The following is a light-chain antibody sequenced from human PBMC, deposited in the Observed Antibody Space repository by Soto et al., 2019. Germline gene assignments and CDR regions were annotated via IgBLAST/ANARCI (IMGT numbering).Light chain of an antibody. CDR2: DAS. CDR1: QSLSHN. J-gene: IGKJ1*01. CDR3: QQSNNWPWT. V-gene: IGKV3-15*01. Sequence: EIVMTQSPATLSLSPGDRGTLSFMAIQSLSHNLAWYQQKPGQAPRLLIYDASTRATGIPARFSGSGSGTEFTLTISSLQSEDFAVYYCQQSNNWPWTFGQGTKVDI.